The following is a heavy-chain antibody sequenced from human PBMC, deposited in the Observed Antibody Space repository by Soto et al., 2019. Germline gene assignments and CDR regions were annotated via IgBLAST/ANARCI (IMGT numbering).Heavy chain of an antibody. V-gene: IGHV1-2*02. Sequence: GASVKVSCKASGCTFTGYYMPWARQAPLQGNEWMGWINPNSGGTNYAQKFQGRVTITRDTSISTAYMELSRLRSDDTAVYYCPVTNYYESSGYLAWGQGTLVTVSS. CDR3: PVTNYYESSGYLA. CDR2: INPNSGGT. D-gene: IGHD3-22*01. J-gene: IGHJ5*02. CDR1: GCTFTGYY.